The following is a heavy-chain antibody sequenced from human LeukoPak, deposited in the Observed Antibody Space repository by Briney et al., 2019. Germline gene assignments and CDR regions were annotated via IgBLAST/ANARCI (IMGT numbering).Heavy chain of an antibody. CDR2: IVVGSGNT. CDR1: GFTFTSSA. Sequence: ASVKVSCKASGFTFTSSAVQWVRQARGQRLEWIGWIVVGSGNTNYAQKFQERVTITRDMSTSTAYMELSSLRSEDTAVYYCAADPEYSSSSGAFDIWGQGTMVTVSS. D-gene: IGHD6-6*01. V-gene: IGHV1-58*01. CDR3: AADPEYSSSSGAFDI. J-gene: IGHJ3*02.